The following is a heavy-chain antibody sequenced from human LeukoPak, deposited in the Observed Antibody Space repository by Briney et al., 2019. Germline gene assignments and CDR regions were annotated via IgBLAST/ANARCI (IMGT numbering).Heavy chain of an antibody. CDR3: AREGSGSSTFYLDY. Sequence: PGGSLRLSCAASGFTFSSYGMHWVRQAPGKGLEWVAVISYDGSNKYYADSVKGRFTISRDNSKNTLYLQMNGLRAEDTAVFYCAREGSGSSTFYLDYWGQGTLVTVSS. J-gene: IGHJ4*02. D-gene: IGHD1-26*01. V-gene: IGHV3-30*03. CDR1: GFTFSSYG. CDR2: ISYDGSNK.